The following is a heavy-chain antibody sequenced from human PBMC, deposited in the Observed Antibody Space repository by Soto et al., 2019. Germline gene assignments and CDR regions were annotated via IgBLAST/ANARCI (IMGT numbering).Heavy chain of an antibody. CDR1: GFTFSSYG. V-gene: IGHV3-30*18. CDR3: AKDLVVVPAAYSWFDP. Sequence: LRLSCAASGFTFSSYGMHWVRQAPGKGLEWVAVISYDGSNKYYADSVKGRFTISRDNSKNTLYLQMNSLRAEDTAVYYCAKDLVVVPAAYSWFDPWGQGTLVTVSS. D-gene: IGHD2-2*01. CDR2: ISYDGSNK. J-gene: IGHJ5*02.